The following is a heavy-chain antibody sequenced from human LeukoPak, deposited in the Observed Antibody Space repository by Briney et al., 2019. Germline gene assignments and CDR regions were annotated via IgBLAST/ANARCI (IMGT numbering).Heavy chain of an antibody. J-gene: IGHJ6*03. D-gene: IGHD3-16*01. CDR3: ARGVVSGRFGDYYYYMDV. CDR1: GGSFSGHY. CDR2: VNDRGSA. V-gene: IGHV4-34*01. Sequence: SETLSLTCAVYGGSFSGHYWTWIRQPPGKGLQWIGEVNDRGSANYNPSLKSRLSIPEDKSKNQFSLRLPSVTAADTAVYYCARGVVSGRFGDYYYYMDVWGIGTTVTVSS.